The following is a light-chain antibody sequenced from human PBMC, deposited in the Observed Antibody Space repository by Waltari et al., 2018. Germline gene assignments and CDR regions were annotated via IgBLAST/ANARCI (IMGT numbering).Light chain of an antibody. Sequence: DIQMTQSRSSLSASVGDRVTITCRASQDISNYLAWFQHKPGKAPKSLIYGASNLQSGVPSKFSGSGSGTDFTLTISSLQPEDSATYYCQQYNSFPLTFGGGTKVEIK. CDR1: QDISNY. CDR3: QQYNSFPLT. CDR2: GAS. J-gene: IGKJ4*01. V-gene: IGKV1-16*02.